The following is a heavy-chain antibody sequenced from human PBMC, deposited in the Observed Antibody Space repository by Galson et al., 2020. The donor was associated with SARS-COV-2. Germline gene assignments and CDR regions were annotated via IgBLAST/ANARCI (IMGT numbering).Heavy chain of an antibody. CDR3: TRGQSMYAY. V-gene: IGHV3-23*01. D-gene: IGHD2-8*01. J-gene: IGHJ4*02. CDR1: GFTFSGDA. CDR2: LTNSGDRP. Sequence: GGSLRLSCAASGFTFSGDAMSWVRPAPGKGLEWVSSLTNSGDRPYYTDSVKGRFTISRDNSKNTLYLQMNSLRAEDTAVYYCTRGQSMYAYWGQGTLVTVSS.